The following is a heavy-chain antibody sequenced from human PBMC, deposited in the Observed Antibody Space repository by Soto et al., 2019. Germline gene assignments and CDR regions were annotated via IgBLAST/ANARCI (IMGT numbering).Heavy chain of an antibody. CDR3: AKDTYYYDSSANSRPDY. Sequence: QVQLVESGGGVVQPGRSLRLSCAVSGFTFSSYGMHWVRQAPGKGLEWVAVISYDGSNKYYADSVKGRFTISRDNSKNTLYLQMNSLRAEDTAVYYCAKDTYYYDSSANSRPDYWGQGTLVTVSS. J-gene: IGHJ4*02. V-gene: IGHV3-30*18. CDR1: GFTFSSYG. D-gene: IGHD3-22*01. CDR2: ISYDGSNK.